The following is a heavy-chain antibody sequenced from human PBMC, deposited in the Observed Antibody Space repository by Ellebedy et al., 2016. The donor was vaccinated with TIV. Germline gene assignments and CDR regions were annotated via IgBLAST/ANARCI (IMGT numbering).Heavy chain of an antibody. CDR2: IYPGDSDT. V-gene: IGHV5-51*01. CDR1: GSSFTSYW. CDR3: ARHNWGDYYYYYGMDV. Sequence: GESLKISCKGSGSSFTSYWIGWVRQMPRKGLEWMGIIYPGDSDTRYSPSFQGQVTISADKSISTAYLQWSSLKASDTAMYYCARHNWGDYYYYYGMDVWGQGTTVTVSS. J-gene: IGHJ6*02. D-gene: IGHD7-27*01.